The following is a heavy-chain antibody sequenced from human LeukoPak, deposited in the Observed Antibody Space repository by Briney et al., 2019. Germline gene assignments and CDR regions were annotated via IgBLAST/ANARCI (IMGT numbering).Heavy chain of an antibody. Sequence: MSSETLSLTCTVSGGSISSGGYYWSWLRQPPGKGLEWIGEINHSGSTNYNPSLKSRVTISVDTSKNQFSLKLSSVTAADTAVYYCARDDNPQYSYGQFDYWGQGTLVTVSS. CDR1: GGSISSGGYY. D-gene: IGHD5-18*01. CDR3: ARDDNPQYSYGQFDY. J-gene: IGHJ4*02. V-gene: IGHV4-39*07. CDR2: INHSGST.